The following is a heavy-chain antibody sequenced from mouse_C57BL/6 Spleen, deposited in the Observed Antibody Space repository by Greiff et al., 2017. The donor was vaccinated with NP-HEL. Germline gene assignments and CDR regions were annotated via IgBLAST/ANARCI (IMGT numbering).Heavy chain of an antibody. CDR3: ARSGGYYLDY. J-gene: IGHJ2*01. V-gene: IGHV1-59*01. CDR2: IDPSDSYT. D-gene: IGHD1-1*02. CDR1: GYTFTSYW. Sequence: VQLQQPGAELVRPGTSVKLSCKASGYTFTSYWMHWVKQRPGQGLEWIGVIDPSDSYTNYNQKFKGKATLTVDTSSSTAYMQLSSLTSEDSAVYYCARSGGYYLDYWGQGTTLTVSS.